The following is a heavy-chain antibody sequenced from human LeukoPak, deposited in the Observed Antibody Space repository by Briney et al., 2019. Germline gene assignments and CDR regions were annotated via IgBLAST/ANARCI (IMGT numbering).Heavy chain of an antibody. CDR2: ISGSGGST. J-gene: IGHJ3*02. CDR1: GFTFSSYA. D-gene: IGHD3-22*01. CDR3: AKVLLRYYYDSRGYYGLGAFDI. V-gene: IGHV3-23*01. Sequence: GGSLRLSCAASGFTFSSYAMSWVRQAPGKGLEWVSAISGSGGSTYYADSVKGRFTISRDNSKNTLYLQMNSLRAEDTAVYYCAKVLLRYYYDSRGYYGLGAFDIWGQGTMVTVSS.